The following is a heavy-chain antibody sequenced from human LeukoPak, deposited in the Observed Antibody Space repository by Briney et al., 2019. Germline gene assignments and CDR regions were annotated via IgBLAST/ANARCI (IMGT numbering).Heavy chain of an antibody. Sequence: PGGSLRLSCAASGFTVSSNYMSWVRQAPGKGLEWVSVIYSGGNTYYADSVKGRFTISRDNTKNTLYSQMNSLRAEDTAVYYCARRPSGSYYYYGMDAWGQGTTVTVSS. J-gene: IGHJ6*02. CDR1: GFTVSSNY. CDR3: ARRPSGSYYYYGMDA. D-gene: IGHD1-26*01. V-gene: IGHV3-53*01. CDR2: IYSGGNT.